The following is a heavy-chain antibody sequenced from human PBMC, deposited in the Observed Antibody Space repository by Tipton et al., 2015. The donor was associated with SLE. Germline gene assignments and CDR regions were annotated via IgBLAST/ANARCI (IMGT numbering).Heavy chain of an antibody. Sequence: TLSLTCTVSGGSISSYYWSWIRQPPGKGLEWIGYIYYSGSTNYNPSLKSRITISGDTSKNQFSLKLSSVTAADTAVYYCARQYGRGAFDIWGQGTMVTVSS. CDR2: IYYSGST. CDR1: GGSISSYY. V-gene: IGHV4-59*08. CDR3: ARQYGRGAFDI. D-gene: IGHD1-26*01. J-gene: IGHJ3*02.